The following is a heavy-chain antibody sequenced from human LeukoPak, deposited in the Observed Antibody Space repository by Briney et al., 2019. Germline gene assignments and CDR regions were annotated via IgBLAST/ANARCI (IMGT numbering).Heavy chain of an antibody. CDR2: ISSSSNI. V-gene: IGHV3-21*01. D-gene: IGHD5-18*01. CDR3: ARGGYHAYYLDY. CDR1: GFTFSRYA. J-gene: IGHJ4*02. Sequence: GGSLRLSCAASGFTFSRYAVTWVRQAPGKGLEWVSSISSSSNIYYADSVKGRFAISRDNAKNSLYLQMNSLRAEDTAVYYCARGGYHAYYLDYWGQGSLVTVSS.